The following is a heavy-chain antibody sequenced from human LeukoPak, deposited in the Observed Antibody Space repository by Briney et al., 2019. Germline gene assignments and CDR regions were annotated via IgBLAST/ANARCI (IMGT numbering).Heavy chain of an antibody. Sequence: NPGGSLSLSCSASGFTFTDYSMSWVRQAPGKGLEWVSIISRVSTYIYYADSVKGRFTVSRDNAKSSLYLQMTSLRAEDTAVYFCAREGGDGDYYYYMDVWGKGTTVTVSS. CDR3: AREGGDGDYYYYMDV. D-gene: IGHD2-21*02. CDR2: ISRVSTYI. V-gene: IGHV3-21*01. CDR1: GFTFTDYS. J-gene: IGHJ6*03.